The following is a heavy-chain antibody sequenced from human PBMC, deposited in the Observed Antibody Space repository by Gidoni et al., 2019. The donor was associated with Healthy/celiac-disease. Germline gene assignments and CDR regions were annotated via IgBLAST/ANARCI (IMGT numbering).Heavy chain of an antibody. CDR1: GFPFSRYA. CDR3: ANFYGDYGSAYFRYYYGMDV. V-gene: IGHV3-23*01. Sequence: EVQLLESGGGLVQPGGSLRLSCAASGFPFSRYAMLWVRQAPGKGLEWVSAISGSGGSTYYADSVKGRFTISRDNSKNTLYLQMNSLRAEDTAVYYCANFYGDYGSAYFRYYYGMDVWGQGTTVTVSS. CDR2: ISGSGGST. J-gene: IGHJ6*02. D-gene: IGHD4-17*01.